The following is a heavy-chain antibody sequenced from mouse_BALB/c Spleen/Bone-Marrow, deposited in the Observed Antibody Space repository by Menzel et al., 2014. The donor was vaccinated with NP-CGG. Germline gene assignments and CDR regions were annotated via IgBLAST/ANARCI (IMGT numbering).Heavy chain of an antibody. J-gene: IGHJ2*01. V-gene: IGHV1-66*01. CDR1: GYSFTSYY. CDR2: IFPGSGNT. CDR3: ASSGYVGNYPYFDY. Sequence: VQLQHSGLELVHPGASVKISCKASGYSFTSYYVHWVKQRPGQGLEWIGWIFPGSGNTKYNEKFKGKATLTADTSTSSAYMQLSSLTSEDSAGYFCASSGYVGNYPYFDYWSRAATRTISS. D-gene: IGHD2-1*01.